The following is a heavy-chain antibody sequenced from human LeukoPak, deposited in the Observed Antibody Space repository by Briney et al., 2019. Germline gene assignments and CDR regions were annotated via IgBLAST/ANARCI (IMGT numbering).Heavy chain of an antibody. Sequence: GGSLRLSCGASGVXLRNYAITWIRQAPGKGLQWLSVISGDGESTYYADSVRGRFTISRDNSKNTMYLQMNNLRAEDTAIYYCAKDRDCSSTGCYVFANWGQGTLVTVSS. CDR2: ISGDGEST. V-gene: IGHV3-23*01. CDR1: GVXLRNYA. J-gene: IGHJ4*02. CDR3: AKDRDCSSTGCYVFAN. D-gene: IGHD2-2*01.